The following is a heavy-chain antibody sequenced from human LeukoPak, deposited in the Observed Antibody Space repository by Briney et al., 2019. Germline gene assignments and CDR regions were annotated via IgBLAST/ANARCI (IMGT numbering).Heavy chain of an antibody. CDR1: GFTFSSYG. CDR2: ISYDGSNK. CDR3: ARDYGYDAFDI. D-gene: IGHD5-24*01. V-gene: IGHV3-33*05. Sequence: PGGSLRLSCAASGFTFSSYGMHWVRQAPGKGLEWVAVISYDGSNKYYADSVKGRFTISRDNSKNTLYLQMNSLRAEDTAVYYCARDYGYDAFDIWGQGTMVTVSS. J-gene: IGHJ3*02.